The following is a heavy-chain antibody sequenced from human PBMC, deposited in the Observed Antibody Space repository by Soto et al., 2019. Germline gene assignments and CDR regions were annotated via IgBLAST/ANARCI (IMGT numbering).Heavy chain of an antibody. CDR1: NCSISGFY. Sequence: PSEPLSLTCSVSNCSISGFYWTWIRQPPGKILEWIGYTHYSGRTDYNPSLTSRATMSVDTSKNQFSLNLKSITAADTAVYYCVRVGVGIGNHFDSWGRGTLVTVSS. D-gene: IGHD1-26*01. CDR3: VRVGVGIGNHFDS. CDR2: THYSGRT. J-gene: IGHJ4*02. V-gene: IGHV4-59*12.